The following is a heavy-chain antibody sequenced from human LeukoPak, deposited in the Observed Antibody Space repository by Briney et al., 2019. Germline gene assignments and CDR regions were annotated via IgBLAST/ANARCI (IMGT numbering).Heavy chain of an antibody. V-gene: IGHV3-20*01. CDR1: GFTFDDYG. Sequence: PGGSLRLSCAASGFTFDDYGMSWVRQAPGKGLEWVSGINWNGGSTGYADSVKGRFTISRDNAKNSLYLQMNGLRAEDTALYHCARDRWELSGNSGVAFDIWGQGTMVTVSS. CDR2: INWNGGST. J-gene: IGHJ3*02. D-gene: IGHD4-23*01. CDR3: ARDRWELSGNSGVAFDI.